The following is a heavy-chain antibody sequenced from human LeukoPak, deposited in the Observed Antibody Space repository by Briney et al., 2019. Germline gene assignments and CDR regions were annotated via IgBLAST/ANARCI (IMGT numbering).Heavy chain of an antibody. J-gene: IGHJ3*02. CDR3: AKDTEMATTITGGAFDI. CDR2: ISWNSGSI. Sequence: GRSLRLSCAASGFTFDDYAMHWVRQAPGKGLEWVLGISWNSGSIGYADSVKGRFTISRDNAKNSLYLQMNSLRAEDTALYYCAKDTEMATTITGGAFDIWGQGTMVTVSS. CDR1: GFTFDDYA. D-gene: IGHD5-24*01. V-gene: IGHV3-9*01.